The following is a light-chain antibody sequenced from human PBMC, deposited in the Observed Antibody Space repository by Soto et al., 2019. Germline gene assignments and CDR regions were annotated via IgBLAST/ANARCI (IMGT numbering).Light chain of an antibody. J-gene: IGLJ3*02. CDR3: YSYAGTSTWV. CDR1: NNDVGNYKL. CDR2: EGT. V-gene: IGLV2-23*01. Sequence: QSVLTQPASVSESPGQSITISCTGTNNDVGNYKLVSWFQHHLGKAPKLIIYEGTKRPSGVSNRFSASQSGNTASLTISGLQAEDEADYYCYSYAGTSTWVFGGGTKLTVL.